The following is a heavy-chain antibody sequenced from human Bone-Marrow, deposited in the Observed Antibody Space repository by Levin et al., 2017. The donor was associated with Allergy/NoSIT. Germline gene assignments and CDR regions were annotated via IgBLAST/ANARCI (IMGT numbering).Heavy chain of an antibody. CDR3: ARDPARGYYDSSGYSGDH. Sequence: EASVKVSCAASGFTFRHYTMNWVRQAPGKGLEWVSCITSSGDSTYYADSVKGRFTISRDNAKNSLYLQLNRLRDEDTAMYYCARDPARGYYDSSGYSGDHWGQGTLVTVSS. D-gene: IGHD3-22*01. CDR1: GFTFRHYT. V-gene: IGHV3-48*02. CDR2: ITSSGDST. J-gene: IGHJ4*02.